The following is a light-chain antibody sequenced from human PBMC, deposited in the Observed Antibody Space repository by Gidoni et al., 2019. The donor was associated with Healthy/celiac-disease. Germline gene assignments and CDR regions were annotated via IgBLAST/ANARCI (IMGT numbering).Light chain of an antibody. V-gene: IGKV3-20*01. Sequence: EIVLTQSPGTLSLSPGERATPSCRASQSVSSSYLAWYQQKPGQAPRLLIYGASSRETGIPDRFSGSGSGTDFTLTISRLEPEDFAVYYCQQYGSSPLAFGQGTKLEIK. CDR3: QQYGSSPLA. J-gene: IGKJ2*01. CDR1: QSVSSSY. CDR2: GAS.